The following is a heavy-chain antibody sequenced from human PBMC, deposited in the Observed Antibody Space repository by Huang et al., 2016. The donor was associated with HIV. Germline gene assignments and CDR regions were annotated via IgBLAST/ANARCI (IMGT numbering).Heavy chain of an antibody. J-gene: IGHJ6*03. CDR2: ISYDGSNK. D-gene: IGHD5-12*01. CDR3: ARDLWLRDLYYYYYMDV. CDR1: SFTFSNYA. Sequence: QVQLVESGGGVVQPGRSLRLSCAASSFTFSNYAMHWVRQHPGKGLEWVAVISYDGSNKYYADSVKGRFTISRDNSKNTLYLQMNSLRAEDTAVYYCARDLWLRDLYYYYYMDVWGKGTTVTVSS. V-gene: IGHV3-30-3*01.